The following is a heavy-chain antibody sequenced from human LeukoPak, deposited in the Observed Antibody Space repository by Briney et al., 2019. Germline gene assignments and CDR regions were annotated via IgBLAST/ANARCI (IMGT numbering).Heavy chain of an antibody. CDR3: ARDPAAVTGTSYYFDY. CDR1: GFTFSSYG. CDR2: IWYDGSNK. D-gene: IGHD6-19*01. Sequence: GGSLRLSCAASGFTFSSYGMHWVRQAPGKGLEWVAVIWYDGSNKYYADSVKGRFTISRDNSKNTLYLQMNSLRAEDTAVYYCARDPAAVTGTSYYFDYWGQGTLVTVSS. J-gene: IGHJ4*02. V-gene: IGHV3-33*01.